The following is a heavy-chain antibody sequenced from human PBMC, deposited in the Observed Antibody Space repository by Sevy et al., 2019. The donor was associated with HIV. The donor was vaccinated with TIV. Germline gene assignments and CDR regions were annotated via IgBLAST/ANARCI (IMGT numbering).Heavy chain of an antibody. Sequence: GGSLRLSCAASGFTFSKYSMSWVRQPPGKGLEWVSTLSFGCGEINYADSVKGRFTISRDNAKNSLYLQMNSLRADDTAIYYCARDLYSGSYHEDYWGQGTLVTVSS. CDR1: GFTFSKYS. D-gene: IGHD1-26*01. J-gene: IGHJ4*02. V-gene: IGHV3-23*01. CDR3: ARDLYSGSYHEDY. CDR2: LSFGCGEI.